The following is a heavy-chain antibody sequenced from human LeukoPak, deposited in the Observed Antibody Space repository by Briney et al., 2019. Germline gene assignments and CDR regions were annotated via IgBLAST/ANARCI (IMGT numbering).Heavy chain of an antibody. CDR3: TRHRDYGGNPNAFDI. V-gene: IGHV3-73*01. Sequence: GGSLRLSCAASGFTFSGSAMHWVRQASGKGLEWVGRIRSKANSYATAYAASVKGRFTISRDDSKNTAYLQMNSLKTEDTAVYYCTRHRDYGGNPNAFDIWGQGTMVTVSS. CDR2: IRSKANSYAT. CDR1: GFTFSGSA. D-gene: IGHD4-23*01. J-gene: IGHJ3*02.